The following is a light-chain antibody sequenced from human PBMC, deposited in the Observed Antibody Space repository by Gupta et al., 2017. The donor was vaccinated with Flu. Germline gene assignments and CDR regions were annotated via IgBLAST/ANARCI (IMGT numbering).Light chain of an antibody. CDR2: SNN. CDR3: AAWDDSLNGPYV. Sequence: QSVLTQPPSASGTPGQRVTISCSGSSSNIGSNTVNWYQQLPGTAPKLLIESNNQRPSGVPDRFSGSKSGSSASLAISGLQSEDEADYYCAAWDDSLNGPYVFGTGTKVTVL. V-gene: IGLV1-44*01. CDR1: SSNIGSNT. J-gene: IGLJ1*01.